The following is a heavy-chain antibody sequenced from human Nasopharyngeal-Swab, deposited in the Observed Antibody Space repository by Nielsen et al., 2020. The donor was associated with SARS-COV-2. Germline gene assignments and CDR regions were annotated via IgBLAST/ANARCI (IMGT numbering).Heavy chain of an antibody. J-gene: IGHJ6*02. V-gene: IGHV1-3*01. CDR1: GYTFTSYA. CDR2: INAGNGNT. D-gene: IGHD3-22*01. CDR3: AISSGYYMALYYYYGMDV. Sequence: ASVNVSCKASGYTFTSYAMHWVRQAPGQRLEWMGWINAGNGNTKYSQKFQGRVTITRDTSASTAYMELSSLRSEDTAVYYCAISSGYYMALYYYYGMDVWGQGTTVNVSS.